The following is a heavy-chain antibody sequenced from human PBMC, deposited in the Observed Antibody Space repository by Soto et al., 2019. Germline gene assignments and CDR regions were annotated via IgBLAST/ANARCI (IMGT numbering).Heavy chain of an antibody. CDR2: IYYSGRT. V-gene: IGHV4-31*03. D-gene: IGHD6-6*01. Sequence: SETLSLTCTVSGGSISSGGYYWSWIRQHPGKGLEWIGYIYYSGRTYYNPSLHSRVSIAVDTTDNQFSLKLTSVTAADTSVYYCARGSFSSSSSWFDPWGRGTLVTVSS. J-gene: IGHJ5*02. CDR1: GGSISSGGYY. CDR3: ARGSFSSSSSWFDP.